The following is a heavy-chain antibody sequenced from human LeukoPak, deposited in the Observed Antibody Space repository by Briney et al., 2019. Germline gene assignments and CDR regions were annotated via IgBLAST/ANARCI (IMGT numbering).Heavy chain of an antibody. J-gene: IGHJ4*02. CDR1: GYTFIAYL. D-gene: IGHD1-1*01. CDR3: ARETGQIDY. CDR2: INPKSGGT. Sequence: RASVKVSRKASGYTFIAYLIHWVRQAPGQGLEWMGWINPKSGGTIYAQKFQGRVTMTRDTSMNTAYMELRRLRSDDAAVYYCARETGQIDYWGQGTLVTVSS. V-gene: IGHV1-2*02.